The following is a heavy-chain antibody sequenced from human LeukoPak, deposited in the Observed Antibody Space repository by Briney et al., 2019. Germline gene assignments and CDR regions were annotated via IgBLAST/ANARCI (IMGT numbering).Heavy chain of an antibody. CDR1: GGSISSYY. CDR2: IYYSGST. V-gene: IGHV4-59*01. J-gene: IGHJ4*02. Sequence: PSETLSLTCTVSGGSISSYYWSWSRQPPGKGLEWIGYIYYSGSTNYNPSLKSRVTISVDTSKNQFSLKLSSVTAADTAVYYCARGYHDFSGYWLSYFDYWGQGTLVTVSS. CDR3: ARGYHDFSGYWLSYFDY. D-gene: IGHD3-22*01.